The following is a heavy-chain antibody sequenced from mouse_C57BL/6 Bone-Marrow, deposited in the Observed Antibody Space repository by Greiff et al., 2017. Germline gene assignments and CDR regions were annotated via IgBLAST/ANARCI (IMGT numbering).Heavy chain of an antibody. J-gene: IGHJ2*01. D-gene: IGHD2-2*01. CDR3: ARVWLPYYFDY. V-gene: IGHV1-26*01. CDR1: GYTFTDYY. CDR2: INPNNGGT. Sequence: VQLQQSGPELVKPGASVKISCKASGYTFTDYYMNWVKQSHGKSLEWIGDINPNNGGTSYNQKFKGKATLTVDKSSSTAYMELRSLTSEDSAVYYCARVWLPYYFDYWGQGTTLTVSS.